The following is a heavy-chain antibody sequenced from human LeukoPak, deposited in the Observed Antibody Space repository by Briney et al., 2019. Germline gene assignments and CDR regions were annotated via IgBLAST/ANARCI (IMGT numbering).Heavy chain of an antibody. CDR1: GGSFSGYY. J-gene: IGHJ6*03. V-gene: IGHV4-59*10. D-gene: IGHD3-22*01. Sequence: KPSETLSLTCAVYGGSFSGYYWSWIRQPAGKGPEWIGRIYPTGNTDYNPSLKTRVTMSTDLSMKQFSLRLRSVTAADTAVYYCARLKFYDSTGYYPGYYMDVWGKGTAATVSS. CDR2: IYPTGNT. CDR3: ARLKFYDSTGYYPGYYMDV.